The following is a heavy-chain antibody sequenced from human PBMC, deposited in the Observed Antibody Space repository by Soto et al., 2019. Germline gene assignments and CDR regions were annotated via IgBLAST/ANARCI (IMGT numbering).Heavy chain of an antibody. D-gene: IGHD2-21*01. CDR2: IYYSGST. CDR1: GGSISSYY. J-gene: IGHJ3*02. V-gene: IGHV4-59*01. Sequence: SETLSLTCTVSGGSISSYYWSWIRQPPGKGPEWIGYIYYSGSTNYNPSLKSRVTISVDTSKNQFSLKLSSVTAADTAVYYCARGPPRLGAFDIWGQGTMVTVSS. CDR3: ARGPPRLGAFDI.